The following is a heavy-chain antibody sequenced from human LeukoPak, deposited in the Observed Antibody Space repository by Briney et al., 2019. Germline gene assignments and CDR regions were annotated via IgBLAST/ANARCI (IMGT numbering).Heavy chain of an antibody. Sequence: GGSLKLSCAASGFTVSSYSTNWVRQAPGKGLEWVALINSVSSHIYYADSVKGRFTISRDNAKNSLYLQMNSLRAEDTAIYYCAKERENCGAARYDLNDWWGQGTLVTVSS. D-gene: IGHD1-20*01. CDR1: GFTVSSYS. CDR2: INSVSSHI. J-gene: IGHJ4*02. CDR3: AKERENCGAARYDLNDW. V-gene: IGHV3-21*04.